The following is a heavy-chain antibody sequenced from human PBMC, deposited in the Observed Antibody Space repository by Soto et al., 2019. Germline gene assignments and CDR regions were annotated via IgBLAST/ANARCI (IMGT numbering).Heavy chain of an antibody. V-gene: IGHV1-18*01. CDR1: GYTLSSYG. CDR2: INANNGNT. CDR3: ARDYSSTHRAYYYYGMDV. Sequence: ASVKVSCKAFGYTLSSYGISWVRQAPGQGLEWMGWINANNGNTNYAQKLQGRVTMTTDTSTSTAYMELSRLRSDDTAVYYCARDYSSTHRAYYYYGMDVWGQGTTVTVSS. J-gene: IGHJ6*02. D-gene: IGHD6-13*01.